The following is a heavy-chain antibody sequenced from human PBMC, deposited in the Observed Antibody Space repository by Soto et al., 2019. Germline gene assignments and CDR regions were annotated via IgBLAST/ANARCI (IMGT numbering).Heavy chain of an antibody. V-gene: IGHV1-69*13. CDR3: ASYYDSSGPDAFDI. Sequence: SVKVSCKASGGTFSSYAISWVRQAPGQGLEWMGGIVPIFGTANYAQKFQGRVTITADESTSTAYMELSSLRSEDTAVYYCASYYDSSGPDAFDIWGQGTMVTVSS. J-gene: IGHJ3*02. CDR1: GGTFSSYA. CDR2: IVPIFGTA. D-gene: IGHD3-22*01.